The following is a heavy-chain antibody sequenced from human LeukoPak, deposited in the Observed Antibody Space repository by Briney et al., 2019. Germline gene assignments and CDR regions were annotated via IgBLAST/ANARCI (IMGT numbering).Heavy chain of an antibody. Sequence: IPSETLSLTCTVSGGSISNNYWSWFRQPPGKGLEWIGYIYSSGSTNYNPSLKSRVTISVDTSKNQFSLKLTSVTAADTAVYYCARGPGTFDYWGQGTLVTVSP. D-gene: IGHD1/OR15-1a*01. CDR2: IYSSGST. CDR1: GGSISNNY. J-gene: IGHJ4*02. V-gene: IGHV4-59*01. CDR3: ARGPGTFDY.